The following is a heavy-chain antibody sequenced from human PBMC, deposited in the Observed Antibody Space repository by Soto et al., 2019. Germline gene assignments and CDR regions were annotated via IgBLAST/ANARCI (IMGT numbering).Heavy chain of an antibody. D-gene: IGHD3-22*01. J-gene: IGHJ6*02. CDR2: ISAYNGNT. CDR1: GYTFTSYG. Sequence: SVKVSCKASGYTFTSYGISWVRQAPGQGLEWMGWISAYNGNTNYAQKLQGRVTMTTDTSTSTAYMELRSLRSDDTAVYYCARVVTMIVVDYYYGMDVWGQGTTVTVSS. V-gene: IGHV1-18*01. CDR3: ARVVTMIVVDYYYGMDV.